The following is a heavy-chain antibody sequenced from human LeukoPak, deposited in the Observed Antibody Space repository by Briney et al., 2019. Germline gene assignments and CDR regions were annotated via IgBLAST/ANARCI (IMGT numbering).Heavy chain of an antibody. V-gene: IGHV1-46*01. CDR1: GYTFTSYY. CDR3: ARERIAMVRGVMRKNWFDP. CDR2: INPSGGST. Sequence: GASVKVSCKASGYTFTSYYMHWVRQAPGQGLEWMGIINPSGGSTSYAQKFQGRVTMTRDTSTSTVYMELSSLRSEDTAVYYCARERIAMVRGVMRKNWFDPWGQGTLVTVSS. D-gene: IGHD3-10*01. J-gene: IGHJ5*02.